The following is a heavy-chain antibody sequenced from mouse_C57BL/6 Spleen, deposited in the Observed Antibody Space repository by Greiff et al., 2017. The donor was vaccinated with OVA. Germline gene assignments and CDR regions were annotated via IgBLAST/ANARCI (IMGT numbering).Heavy chain of an antibody. D-gene: IGHD2-3*01. CDR3: ATGYYGY. CDR2: ISSGSSTI. J-gene: IGHJ2*01. Sequence: DVMLVESGGGLVKPGGSLKLSCAASGFTFSDYGMHWVRQAPEKGLEWVAYISSGSSTIYYEDTVKGRFTISRDNAKNTLFLQMTSLRSEDTAMYYCATGYYGYWGQGTTLTVSS. V-gene: IGHV5-17*01. CDR1: GFTFSDYG.